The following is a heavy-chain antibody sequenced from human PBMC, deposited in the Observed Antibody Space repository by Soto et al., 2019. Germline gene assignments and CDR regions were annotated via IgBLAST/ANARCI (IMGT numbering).Heavy chain of an antibody. Sequence: QVQLVESGGGVVQPGRSLRLSCAASGFTFSSYGMHWVRQAPGKGLEWVAVISYDGSNKYYADSVKGRFTISRDNSKNTXYMQMNSLRAEDTAVYYCAKLRSLVVVPAAMGTFDYWGQGTLVTVSS. CDR1: GFTFSSYG. D-gene: IGHD2-2*01. CDR3: AKLRSLVVVPAAMGTFDY. J-gene: IGHJ4*02. V-gene: IGHV3-30*18. CDR2: ISYDGSNK.